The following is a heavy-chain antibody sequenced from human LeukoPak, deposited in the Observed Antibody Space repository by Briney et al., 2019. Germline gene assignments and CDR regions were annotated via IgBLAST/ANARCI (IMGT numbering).Heavy chain of an antibody. CDR3: AAKMTTVVTTFDY. J-gene: IGHJ4*02. D-gene: IGHD4-23*01. CDR1: GGSITVYY. CDR2: IYHSGST. V-gene: IGHV4-38-2*02. Sequence: SETLSLTCSVSGGSITVYYWGWIRQPPGKGLEWIGSIYHSGSTYYNPSLKSRVTISVDTSKNQFSLKLSSVTAADTAVYYCAAKMTTVVTTFDYWGQGTLVTVSS.